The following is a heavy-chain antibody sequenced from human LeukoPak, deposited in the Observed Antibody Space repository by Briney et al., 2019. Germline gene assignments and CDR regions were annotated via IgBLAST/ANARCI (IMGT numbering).Heavy chain of an antibody. J-gene: IGHJ4*02. Sequence: GGSLRLSCAASGFTFSSYAMSWVRQAPGKGLEWVSAISGSGGSTYYADSVKGRFTISRDNSKNTLYLQMNSLRAEDTAVYYCARDKGIAVAGDYWGQGTLVTVSS. CDR1: GFTFSSYA. CDR2: ISGSGGST. V-gene: IGHV3-23*01. CDR3: ARDKGIAVAGDY. D-gene: IGHD6-19*01.